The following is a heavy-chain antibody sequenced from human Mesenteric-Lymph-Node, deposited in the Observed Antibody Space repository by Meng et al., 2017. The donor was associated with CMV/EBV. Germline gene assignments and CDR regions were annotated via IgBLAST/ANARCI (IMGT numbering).Heavy chain of an antibody. J-gene: IGHJ4*02. CDR1: GFTFSTSW. V-gene: IGHV3-74*01. CDR3: ARGFNTVFGVMM. D-gene: IGHD3-3*01. Sequence: GGSLRLSCAASGFTFSTSWMHWVRQVPGKGLVWVSRINGDGTTTSHADSVKGRFTISRDNAKNTLWLQMNSLKAEDTAVYYCARGFNTVFGVMMWGLGTLVTVSS. CDR2: INGDGTTT.